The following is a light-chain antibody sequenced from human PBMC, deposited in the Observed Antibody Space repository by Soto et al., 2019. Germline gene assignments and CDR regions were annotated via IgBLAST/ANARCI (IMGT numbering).Light chain of an antibody. Sequence: ENVLTQSPGTLSLSPGERATISCRASQSVSSSYLAWYQQKPSQAPRLIIYGASSRATGIPDRFSGSGSGTDFTLSISRLEPEDFAVYYCQQYGSSPLTFGGGTKVEIK. CDR1: QSVSSSY. CDR2: GAS. CDR3: QQYGSSPLT. V-gene: IGKV3-20*01. J-gene: IGKJ4*01.